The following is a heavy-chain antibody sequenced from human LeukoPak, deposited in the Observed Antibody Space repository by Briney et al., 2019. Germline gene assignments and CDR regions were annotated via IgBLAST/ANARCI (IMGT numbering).Heavy chain of an antibody. J-gene: IGHJ4*02. CDR2: ISYDGSNK. CDR1: GFTFSSYA. D-gene: IGHD6-13*01. Sequence: GGSLRLSCAASGFTFSSYAMHWVRQAPGKGLEWVAVISYDGSNKYYADSVKGRSTISRDNSKNTLYLQMNSLRAEDTAVYYCARVTSWYDDYAGFDYWGQGTLVTVSS. V-gene: IGHV3-30-3*01. CDR3: ARVTSWYDDYAGFDY.